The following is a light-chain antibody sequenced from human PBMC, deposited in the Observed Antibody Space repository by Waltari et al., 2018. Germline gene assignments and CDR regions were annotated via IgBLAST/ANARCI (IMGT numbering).Light chain of an antibody. CDR2: EDN. CDR3: QSYDSGVI. J-gene: IGLJ2*01. Sequence: NFMLTQPHSVSESPGKTVTISCTRSSGSIASNSVQWYQQRPGSAPTTVIYEDNRRPSGVPDRFSGSIDSSSNSASLTISGLKTEDEADYYCQSYDSGVIFGGGTKLTVL. CDR1: SGSIASNS. V-gene: IGLV6-57*03.